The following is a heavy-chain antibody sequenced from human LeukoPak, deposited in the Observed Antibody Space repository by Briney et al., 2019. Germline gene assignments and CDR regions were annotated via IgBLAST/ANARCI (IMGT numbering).Heavy chain of an antibody. D-gene: IGHD4-17*01. J-gene: IGHJ4*02. Sequence: GGSLRLSCAASGFTFTNAWMTWVRQAPGKRLEWVGRIKGKSDDGTTDYAAPVRGRFTISRDDSKNTVYLQMNSLKTEDTAVYYCTTDGDGGDYWGQGTLVTVSS. V-gene: IGHV3-15*01. CDR2: IKGKSDDGTT. CDR1: GFTFTNAW. CDR3: TTDGDGGDY.